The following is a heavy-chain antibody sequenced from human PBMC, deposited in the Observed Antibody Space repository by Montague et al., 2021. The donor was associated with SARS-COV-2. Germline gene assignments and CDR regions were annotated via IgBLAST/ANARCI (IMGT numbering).Heavy chain of an antibody. CDR2: IYTSGST. D-gene: IGHD5-24*01. J-gene: IGHJ4*02. CDR1: GGSISSYY. V-gene: IGHV4-4*07. Sequence: SETLSLTCTVSGGSISSYYWSWIRQPAGKGLEWIGRIYTSGSTNYNPSLKNRVTMSVDTSKNQFSLKLSSVTTADTAVYYCARVFPRWPQFDPYFDYWGQGTLVTVSS. CDR3: ARVFPRWPQFDPYFDY.